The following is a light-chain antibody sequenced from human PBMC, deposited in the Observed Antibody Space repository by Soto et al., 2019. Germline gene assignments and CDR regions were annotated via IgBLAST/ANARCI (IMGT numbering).Light chain of an antibody. J-gene: IGKJ1*01. CDR2: KAY. CDR3: QQYNSYPWT. CDR1: QSISSW. Sequence: DIQMTQSPSTLSASVGDRVTITCRASQSISSWLAWYQLKPGKAAKLLIYKAYSLERRVPSRFSGSGSGTEFTLTISSLQPDDFATYYCQQYNSYPWTFGQGTKVDIK. V-gene: IGKV1-5*03.